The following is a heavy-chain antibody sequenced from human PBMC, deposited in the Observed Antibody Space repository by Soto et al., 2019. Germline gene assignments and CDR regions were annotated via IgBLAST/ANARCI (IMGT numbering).Heavy chain of an antibody. J-gene: IGHJ5*02. CDR3: ARHAIFGVVTSNSNWFDP. CDR2: IYYSGST. CDR1: GGSISSGDYY. V-gene: IGHV4-30-4*01. D-gene: IGHD3-3*01. Sequence: SETLSLTCTVSGGSISSGDYYWSWIRQPPGKGLEWIGYIYYSGSTYYNPSLKSRVTISVDTSKNQFSLKLSSVTAADTAVYYCARHAIFGVVTSNSNWFDPWGQGTLVTVSS.